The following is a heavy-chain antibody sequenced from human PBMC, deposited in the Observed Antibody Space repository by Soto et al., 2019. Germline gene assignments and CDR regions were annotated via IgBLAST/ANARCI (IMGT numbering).Heavy chain of an antibody. D-gene: IGHD4-17*01. J-gene: IGHJ5*02. Sequence: QVQLVQSGAEVKKPGSSVNVSCKASADTFNSYSLSWLRQAPGQRLEWMGGITPVFGTADYAQSFEDRLTMTADDSTSTVYMALSSMRSDDTAVYYCARSLEGTTVTNWFDPWGQGALVTVSS. V-gene: IGHV1-69*01. CDR3: ARSLEGTTVTNWFDP. CDR2: ITPVFGTA. CDR1: ADTFNSYS.